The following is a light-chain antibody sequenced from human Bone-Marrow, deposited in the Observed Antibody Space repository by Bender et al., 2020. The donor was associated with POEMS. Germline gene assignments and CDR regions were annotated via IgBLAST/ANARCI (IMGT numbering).Light chain of an antibody. CDR2: DVS. Sequence: LTQPHSVSESPVKTVGISCTRSSGSIASNYVQWYQQHPGKAPKVMIYDVSERPSGVPDRFSGSKSGNTASLTISGLQAEDEADYYCCSYAGSYTYVFGSGTKVTVL. V-gene: IGLV2-11*01. CDR3: CSYAGSYTYV. J-gene: IGLJ1*01. CDR1: SSGSIASNY.